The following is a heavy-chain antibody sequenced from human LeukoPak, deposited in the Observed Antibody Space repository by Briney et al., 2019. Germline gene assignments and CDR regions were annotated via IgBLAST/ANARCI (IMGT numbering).Heavy chain of an antibody. CDR1: GGTFSSYS. J-gene: IGHJ4*02. CDR3: ARGENRYTNGWEIDY. Sequence: AASVKVSCKASGGTFSSYSITWVRQAPGKGLEWMGRIIPMIGIASYAQKFQGRVTITADKSTSTAYMELSSLRSEDTAVYYCARGENRYTNGWEIDYWGQGTLVTVSS. CDR2: IIPMIGIA. V-gene: IGHV1-69*02. D-gene: IGHD6-19*01.